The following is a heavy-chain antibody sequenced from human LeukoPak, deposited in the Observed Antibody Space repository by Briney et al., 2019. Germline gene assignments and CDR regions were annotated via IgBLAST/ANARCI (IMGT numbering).Heavy chain of an antibody. CDR2: FSWNGRTI. D-gene: IGHD3-10*01. V-gene: IGHV3-9*01. J-gene: IGHJ4*02. CDR1: GFTLDDYA. Sequence: GGSLRLSCAASGFTLDDYAMHWVRQPPGKGLEWGSGFSWNGRTIGYADSVKGRFTISRDNAKNSLYLQMNSLRADDTALYYCAKGSGITLVRDLDYWGQGTLVTVSS. CDR3: AKGSGITLVRDLDY.